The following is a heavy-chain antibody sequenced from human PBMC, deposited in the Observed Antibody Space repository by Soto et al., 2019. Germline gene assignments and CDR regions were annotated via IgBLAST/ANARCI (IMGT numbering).Heavy chain of an antibody. V-gene: IGHV1-18*01. D-gene: IGHD1-26*01. Sequence: QVQLVQSGAEVKKPGASVKVSCKASGYTFTSYGISWVRQAPGQGLEWMGWISSYNGNTKYAQKLQGRVTMTTDTSTSTAYIELRSLRSHDTAVYYCARDASVGLNDYWGQGTLVTVSS. CDR3: ARDASVGLNDY. CDR2: ISSYNGNT. J-gene: IGHJ4*02. CDR1: GYTFTSYG.